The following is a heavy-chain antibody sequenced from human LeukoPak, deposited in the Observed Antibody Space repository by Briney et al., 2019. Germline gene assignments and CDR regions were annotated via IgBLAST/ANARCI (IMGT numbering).Heavy chain of an antibody. D-gene: IGHD2-15*01. J-gene: IGHJ5*02. CDR3: AKDSVGGQNWFDP. V-gene: IGHV3-30-3*01. CDR1: GFTFSSYA. CDR2: ISYDGSNK. Sequence: GGSLRLSCAASGFTFSSYAMHWVRQAPGKGLEWVAVISYDGSNKYYADSVKGRVTISRDNSKNTLYLQMNSLRPEDTAVYYCAKDSVGGQNWFDPWGQGTLVTVSS.